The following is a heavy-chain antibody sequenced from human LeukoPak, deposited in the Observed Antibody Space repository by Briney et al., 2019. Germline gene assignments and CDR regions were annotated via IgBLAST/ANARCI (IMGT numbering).Heavy chain of an antibody. D-gene: IGHD1-26*01. CDR1: GFTFSNAW. CDR3: TTRYSERPLDY. V-gene: IGHV3-15*01. Sequence: GGSLRLSCAASGFTFSNAWMSWVRQAPGKGLEWVGRIKSKTDGGTTDYAAPVKGRFTISRDDSKNTLFLQMNSLKTEDTAVYSCTTRYSERPLDYWGQGTLVTVSS. CDR2: IKSKTDGGTT. J-gene: IGHJ4*02.